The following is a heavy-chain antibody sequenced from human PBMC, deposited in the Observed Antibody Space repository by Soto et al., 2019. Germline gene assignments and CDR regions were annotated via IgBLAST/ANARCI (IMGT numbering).Heavy chain of an antibody. CDR1: GFTFDDYA. CDR3: AKGVTTVVTPAFDI. CDR2: ISWNSGSI. Sequence: GGSLRLSCAASGFTFDDYAMHWVRQAPGKGLEWVSGISWNSGSIGYADSVKGRFTISRDNAKNSLYLQMNSLRAEDTALYYCAKGVTTVVTPAFDIWGQGTMVTVSS. D-gene: IGHD4-17*01. V-gene: IGHV3-9*01. J-gene: IGHJ3*02.